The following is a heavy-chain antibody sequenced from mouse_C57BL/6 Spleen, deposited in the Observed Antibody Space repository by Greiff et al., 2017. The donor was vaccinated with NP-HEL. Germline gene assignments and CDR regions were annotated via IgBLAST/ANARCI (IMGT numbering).Heavy chain of an antibody. CDR2: ISGGGGNT. J-gene: IGHJ3*01. V-gene: IGHV5-9*01. D-gene: IGHD3-2*02. CDR3: ARLASGWDEGGFAY. Sequence: EVQVVESGGGLVKPGGSLKLSCAASGFTFSSYTMSWVRQTPEKRLEWVATISGGGGNTYYPDSVKGRFTISRDNAKNTLYLQMSSLRSDDTALYYCARLASGWDEGGFAYWGQGTLVTVSA. CDR1: GFTFSSYT.